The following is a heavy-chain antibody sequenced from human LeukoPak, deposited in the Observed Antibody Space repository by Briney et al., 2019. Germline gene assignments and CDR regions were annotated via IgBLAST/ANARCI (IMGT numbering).Heavy chain of an antibody. Sequence: SVKVSCMASGGTFSSYAISWVRQAPGQGLEWMGGIIPIFGTANYAQKFQGRVTITADESTSTAYMELSSPRSEDTAVYYCARSMVPNNYYSYGMDVWGKGTTVTVSS. D-gene: IGHD3-10*01. CDR2: IIPIFGTA. J-gene: IGHJ6*04. CDR3: ARSMVPNNYYSYGMDV. V-gene: IGHV1-69*01. CDR1: GGTFSSYA.